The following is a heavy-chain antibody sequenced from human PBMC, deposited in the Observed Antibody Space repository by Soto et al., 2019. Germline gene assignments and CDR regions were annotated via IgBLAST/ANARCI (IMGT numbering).Heavy chain of an antibody. J-gene: IGHJ5*02. CDR3: ARGPPIVVVVAATPGWFDP. Sequence: GGSLRLSCAASGFTVSTKYMSWVRQAPGKGLEWVSVIYSGGSTFYADSVRGRLTISRDNSKNQFSLKLSSVTAADTAVYYCARGPPIVVVVAATPGWFDPWGQGTLVTVSS. CDR1: GFTVSTKY. D-gene: IGHD2-15*01. V-gene: IGHV3-66*01. CDR2: IYSGGST.